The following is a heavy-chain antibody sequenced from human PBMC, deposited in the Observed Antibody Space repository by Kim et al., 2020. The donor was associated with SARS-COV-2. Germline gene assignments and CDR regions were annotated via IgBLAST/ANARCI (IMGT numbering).Heavy chain of an antibody. Sequence: TGDAESGKGRFTISSDNAKHSLYLHMNRLRAEDTALYYCARGYISGPFDSWGHGTLVTVSS. CDR2: T. V-gene: IGHV3-20*03. D-gene: IGHD6-19*01. J-gene: IGHJ4*01. CDR3: ARGYISGPFDS.